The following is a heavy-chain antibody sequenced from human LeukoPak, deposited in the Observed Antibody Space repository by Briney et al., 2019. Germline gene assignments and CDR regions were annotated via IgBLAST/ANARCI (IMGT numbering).Heavy chain of an antibody. CDR1: GFTFSSYS. CDR2: ISSSSSYI. Sequence: GGSLRLSCAASGFTFSSYSMNWVRQAPGKGLEWVSSISSSSSYIYYADSVKGRFTISRDNAKNSLYLQMNSLRAEDTAVYYCARDNRKYSSGWNWGPGTLVTVSS. CDR3: ARDNRKYSSGWN. J-gene: IGHJ4*02. D-gene: IGHD6-19*01. V-gene: IGHV3-21*01.